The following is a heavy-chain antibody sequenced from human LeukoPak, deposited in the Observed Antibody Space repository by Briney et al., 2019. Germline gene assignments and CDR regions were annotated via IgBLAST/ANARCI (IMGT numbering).Heavy chain of an antibody. J-gene: IGHJ4*02. V-gene: IGHV4-59*08. CDR3: ASQGIASRAFDY. CDR2: IYYSGTT. Sequence: SETLSLTCTVSGGSISSYYWSWIRQPPGKGLEWIGYIYYSGTTNYNPSLKSRVTISVDTSKNQFSLKLSSVTAADTAVYYCASQGIASRAFDYWGQGTPVTVSS. CDR1: GGSISSYY. D-gene: IGHD6-6*01.